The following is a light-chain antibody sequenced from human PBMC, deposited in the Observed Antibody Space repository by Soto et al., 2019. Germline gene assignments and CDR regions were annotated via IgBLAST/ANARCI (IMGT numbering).Light chain of an antibody. CDR3: QQYGSSPLT. V-gene: IGKV3-20*01. J-gene: IGKJ1*01. Sequence: EIELTQSPGTLSLSPGERATLSCRASQSLSSTYLAWYQQKPGQAPRLLIYGASNRATGIPDRFSGSGSGTDFTLTISRLEPEDFAVYYCQQYGSSPLTFGQGTKVEIK. CDR2: GAS. CDR1: QSLSSTY.